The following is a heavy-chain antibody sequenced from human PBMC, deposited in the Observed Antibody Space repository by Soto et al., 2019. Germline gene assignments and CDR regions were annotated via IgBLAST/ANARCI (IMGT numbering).Heavy chain of an antibody. D-gene: IGHD2-15*01. Sequence: QVQLQESGPGVVEPSETLSLTWTVSGCSISSYYWSWIRQPPGKGLECIGYIYYPGSTNHNPSLNRRVTMSVHPSTNQFSLTQTSVTAVDTAVYYCAILVPCSDGSCALDYGGQATLVPVSS. CDR2: IYYPGST. J-gene: IGHJ4*02. V-gene: IGHV4-59*12. CDR1: GCSISSYY. CDR3: AILVPCSDGSCALDY.